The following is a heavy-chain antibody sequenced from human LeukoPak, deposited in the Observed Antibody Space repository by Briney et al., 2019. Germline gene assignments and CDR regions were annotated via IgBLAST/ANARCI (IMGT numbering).Heavy chain of an antibody. CDR2: ISYDGSNK. Sequence: PGRSLRLSCAASGFTFSSYAMHWVRQAPGKGLEWVAVISYDGSNKYYADSVKGRFTISRDNSKNTLYLQMNSLRAEDTAVYYCARDRLSRVVVPAAIFSVRGNWFDPWGQGTLVTVSS. V-gene: IGHV3-30*04. J-gene: IGHJ5*02. D-gene: IGHD2-2*01. CDR3: ARDRLSRVVVPAAIFSVRGNWFDP. CDR1: GFTFSSYA.